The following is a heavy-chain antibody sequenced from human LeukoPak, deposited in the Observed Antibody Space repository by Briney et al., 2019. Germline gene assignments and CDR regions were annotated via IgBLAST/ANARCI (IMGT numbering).Heavy chain of an antibody. Sequence: PGGSLILSCAASGFTFSNYAMSWVRQAPGKGLEWVSAISGSGGSTYYADSVEGRFTISRDNSKSTLSLQMNSLRAEDTAVYYCAKGSAAVRPYYFDYWGQGALVTVSS. CDR3: AKGSAAVRPYYFDY. D-gene: IGHD3-10*01. V-gene: IGHV3-23*01. CDR1: GFTFSNYA. CDR2: ISGSGGST. J-gene: IGHJ4*02.